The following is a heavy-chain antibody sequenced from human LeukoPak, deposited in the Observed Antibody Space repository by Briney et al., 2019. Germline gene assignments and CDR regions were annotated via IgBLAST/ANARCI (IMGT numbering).Heavy chain of an antibody. CDR2: IYTSGST. Sequence: SETLSLTCTVSGGSISSSSYYWSWIRQPAGKGLEWIGRIYTSGSTNYNPSLKSRVTMSVDTSKNQFYPKLSSVTAADTAVYYCARSGPPGGFDPWGQGTLVTVSS. V-gene: IGHV4-61*02. D-gene: IGHD7-27*01. CDR1: GGSISSSSYY. J-gene: IGHJ5*02. CDR3: ARSGPPGGFDP.